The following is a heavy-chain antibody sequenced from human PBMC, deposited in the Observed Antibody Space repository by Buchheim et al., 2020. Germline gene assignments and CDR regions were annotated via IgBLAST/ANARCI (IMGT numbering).Heavy chain of an antibody. J-gene: IGHJ4*02. D-gene: IGHD6-6*01. CDR2: IWYDGGIK. CDR1: GFTFSSYG. V-gene: IGHV3-33*01. Sequence: QVQLVESGGGVVQPGRSLRLSCAASGFTFSSYGMHWVRQAPGKGLEWVAVIWYDGGIKYYADSVKGRFTISRDNSKNTLYLQMNSLRAEDTAVYYCARDVPSSIAARTQYPIGPPTADYWGQGTL. CDR3: ARDVPSSIAARTQYPIGPPTADY.